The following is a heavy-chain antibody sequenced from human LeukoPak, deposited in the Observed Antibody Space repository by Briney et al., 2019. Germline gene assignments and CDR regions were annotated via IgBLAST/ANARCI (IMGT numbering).Heavy chain of an antibody. CDR1: GFTFSSYE. V-gene: IGHV3-30*18. CDR3: AKTMTGYVWGSPNY. J-gene: IGHJ4*02. CDR2: ISYDGSNK. Sequence: GGSLRLSCAASGFTFSSYEMNWVRQAPGKGLEWVAVISYDGSNKYYADSVKGRFTISRDNSKNTLYLQMNSLRAEDTAVYYCAKTMTGYVWGSPNYWGQGTLVTVSS. D-gene: IGHD3-16*01.